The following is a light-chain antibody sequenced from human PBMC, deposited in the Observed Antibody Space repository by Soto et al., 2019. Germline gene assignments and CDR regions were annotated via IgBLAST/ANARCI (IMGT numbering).Light chain of an antibody. CDR2: DAS. J-gene: IGKJ1*01. V-gene: IGKV3-15*01. CDR1: QSIRST. Sequence: ETAMTHSPATLYVSPGGTASLGCMASQSIRSTLAWFQQKPGQAPRLLIYDASKSATGIPARFSGRGSGKECTLTISSLQPDDFATYYCQHYNSYSEAFGQGTKVDIK. CDR3: QHYNSYSEA.